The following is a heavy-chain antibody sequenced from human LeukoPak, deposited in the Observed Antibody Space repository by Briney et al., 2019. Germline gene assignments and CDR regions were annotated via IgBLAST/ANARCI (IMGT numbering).Heavy chain of an antibody. V-gene: IGHV3-30*04. Sequence: PGRSLRLSCAASGFTFSSYAMHWVRQAPGKGLEWVAVISYDGSNKYYADSVKGRFTISRDNSKNTLYLQMNSLRAEDTAVYYCARAGKWDPSNYYYYGMDVWAKGPRSPSP. J-gene: IGHJ6*02. CDR2: ISYDGSNK. D-gene: IGHD1-26*01. CDR3: ARAGKWDPSNYYYYGMDV. CDR1: GFTFSSYA.